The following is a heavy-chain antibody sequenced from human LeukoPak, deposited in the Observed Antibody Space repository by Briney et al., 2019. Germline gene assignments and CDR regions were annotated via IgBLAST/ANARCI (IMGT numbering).Heavy chain of an antibody. V-gene: IGHV1-8*01. CDR1: GYTFTSYD. J-gene: IGHJ6*03. CDR3: ARAGGTNGVDDYMDV. Sequence: ASVKVSCKASGYTFTSYDINWVRQATGQGLEWMGWMSPNSGNTGYAQKFQGRVTMTRNTSISTAYMELSSLRSEDTAVYYCARAGGTNGVDDYMDVWGKGTTVTVSS. CDR2: MSPNSGNT. D-gene: IGHD2-8*01.